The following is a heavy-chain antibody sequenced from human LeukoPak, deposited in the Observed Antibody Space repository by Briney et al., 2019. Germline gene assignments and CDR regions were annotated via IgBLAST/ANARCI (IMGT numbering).Heavy chain of an antibody. V-gene: IGHV4-59*05. D-gene: IGHD4-17*01. CDR2: IYYSGST. CDR1: GGSISPYY. J-gene: IGHJ6*02. CDR3: ARQWGPGDHYYYGMDV. Sequence: SETLSLTCTVSGGSISPYYWSWIRQPAGKGLEWIGSIYYSGSTYYNPSLKSRVTISVDTSKNQFSLKLSSVTAADTAVYYCARQWGPGDHYYYGMDVWGQGTTVTVSS.